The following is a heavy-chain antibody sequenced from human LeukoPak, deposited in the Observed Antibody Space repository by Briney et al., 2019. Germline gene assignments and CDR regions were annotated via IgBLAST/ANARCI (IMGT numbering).Heavy chain of an antibody. CDR2: ISSNGGST. CDR1: GFTFSSYA. J-gene: IGHJ6*02. Sequence: PGGSLRLSCSASGFTFSSYAMHWVRQAPGKGLEYVSAISSNGGSTYYADSVKGRLTISRDNSKNTLYLQMSSLRAEDTAVYYCVKGRYCSSTSCLTKYYYYGMDVWGQGTTVTVSS. V-gene: IGHV3-64D*06. D-gene: IGHD2-2*01. CDR3: VKGRYCSSTSCLTKYYYYGMDV.